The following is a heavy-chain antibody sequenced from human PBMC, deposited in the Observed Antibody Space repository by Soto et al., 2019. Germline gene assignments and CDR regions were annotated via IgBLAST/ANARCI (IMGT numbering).Heavy chain of an antibody. Sequence: GGSLRLSCAASGFTFSSHGMSWVRQAPGKGLEWVSTISGNGDGTYYADSVKGRFTISRDNSKNTLYLQMTSLRADDTAVYYCANPPIRSAYLVTGNGMDVWGQGTTVTVSS. V-gene: IGHV3-23*01. D-gene: IGHD2-21*02. CDR2: ISGNGDGT. CDR3: ANPPIRSAYLVTGNGMDV. J-gene: IGHJ6*02. CDR1: GFTFSSHG.